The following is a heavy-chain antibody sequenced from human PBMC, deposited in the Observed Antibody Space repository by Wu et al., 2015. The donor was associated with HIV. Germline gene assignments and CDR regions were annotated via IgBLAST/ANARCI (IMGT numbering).Heavy chain of an antibody. D-gene: IGHD2-2*01. J-gene: IGHJ4*02. Sequence: QVQLVQSGAEVKKPGSSVKVSCKASGGTFSSYAISWVRQAPGQGLEWMGGIIPIFGTANYAQKFQGRVTITADESTSTAYMELSSLRSEDTAVYYCARGAYYSSYCSSTSCYSSFDYWGQGTLVTVSS. CDR1: GGTFSSYA. CDR3: ARGAYYSSYCSSTSCYSSFDY. V-gene: IGHV1-69*12. CDR2: IIPIFGTA.